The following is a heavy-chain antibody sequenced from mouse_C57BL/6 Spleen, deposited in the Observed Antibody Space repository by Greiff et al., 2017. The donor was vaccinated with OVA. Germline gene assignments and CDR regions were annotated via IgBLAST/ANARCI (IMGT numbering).Heavy chain of an antibody. CDR1: GYTFTNYW. Sequence: VQLQQSGAELVRPGTSVKMSCKASGYTFTNYWIGWAKQRPGHGLEWIGDIYPGGGYTNYNEKFKGKATLTADKSSSTAYMQFSSLTSEDSAIYYCAREADGNYVRYAMDYWGQGTSVTVSS. V-gene: IGHV1-63*01. D-gene: IGHD2-1*01. CDR2: IYPGGGYT. CDR3: AREADGNYVRYAMDY. J-gene: IGHJ4*01.